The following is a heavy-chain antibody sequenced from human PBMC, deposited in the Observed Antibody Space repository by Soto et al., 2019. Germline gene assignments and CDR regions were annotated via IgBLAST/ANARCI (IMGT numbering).Heavy chain of an antibody. CDR3: SGCSGGACHRNYGMDV. CDR2: ISPSTSHI. J-gene: IGHJ6*02. CDR1: GFTFSSCT. V-gene: IGHV3-21*01. D-gene: IGHD2-15*01. Sequence: EVHLVESGGGLVKPGGSLRLSCAVSGFTFSSCTMNWVRQAPGKGLEWVSSISPSTSHIYYTHSVKGRFTISRDNAKNSLFLQMNSVRAEDTAVYYCSGCSGGACHRNYGMDVWGQGTTVTVSS.